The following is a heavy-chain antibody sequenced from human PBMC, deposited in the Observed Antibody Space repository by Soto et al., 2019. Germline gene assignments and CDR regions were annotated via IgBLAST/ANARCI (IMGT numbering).Heavy chain of an antibody. J-gene: IGHJ5*02. CDR3: ATLSNVFWTGPYNWFDP. D-gene: IGHD3-3*01. V-gene: IGHV1-24*01. Sequence: ASVKVSCKVSGYTLTDLSMHWVRQAPVKGLEWMGGFDPEDGQTIYSQKFQGRVTMTEDTSTDTAYMELSSLRSEDTAVYYCATLSNVFWTGPYNWFDPWGQGTLVTVSS. CDR1: GYTLTDLS. CDR2: FDPEDGQT.